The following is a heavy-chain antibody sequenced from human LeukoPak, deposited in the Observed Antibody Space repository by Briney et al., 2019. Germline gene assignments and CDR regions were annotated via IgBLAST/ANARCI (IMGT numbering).Heavy chain of an antibody. V-gene: IGHV3-7*01. D-gene: IGHD2-15*01. Sequence: PGGSLRLSCAASGFTFRSCWMSWVRQAPGKGLEWVANMKLDGSEGYYVDSVKGRFTISSDNAKNSLYLQMNSLRVDDTAVYYCARWARYCSSGSCYSWFDPWGQGTLVTVSS. CDR3: ARWARYCSSGSCYSWFDP. J-gene: IGHJ5*02. CDR1: GFTFRSCW. CDR2: MKLDGSEG.